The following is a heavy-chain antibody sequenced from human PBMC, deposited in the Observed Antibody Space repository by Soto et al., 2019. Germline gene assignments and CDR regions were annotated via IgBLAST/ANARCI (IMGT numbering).Heavy chain of an antibody. D-gene: IGHD4-4*01. J-gene: IGHJ6*02. CDR3: VIQKYSNYRGGRYGMDV. CDR2: IYYSGST. CDR1: GGSISSYY. V-gene: IGHV4-59*08. Sequence: SETLSLTCTVSGGSISSYYWSWIRQPPGKGLEWIGYIYYSGSTNYNPSLKSRVTISVDTSKNQFSLKLSSVTAADTAVYYCVIQKYSNYRGGRYGMDVWGQGTTVTVSS.